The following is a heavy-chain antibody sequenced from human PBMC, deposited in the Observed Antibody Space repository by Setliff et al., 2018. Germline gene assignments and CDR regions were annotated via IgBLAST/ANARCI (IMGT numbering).Heavy chain of an antibody. D-gene: IGHD3-22*01. CDR1: GGSISSGDYY. CDR3: AARGYYDSSGLYYFDY. CDR2: INHSGST. Sequence: SETLSLTCTVSGGSISSGDYYWSWIRQPPGKGLEWIGYINHSGSTNYNPSLKSRVTISVDTSKNQFSLKLSSVTAADTAVYYCAARGYYDSSGLYYFDYWGQGTLVTVSS. V-gene: IGHV4-30-4*08. J-gene: IGHJ4*02.